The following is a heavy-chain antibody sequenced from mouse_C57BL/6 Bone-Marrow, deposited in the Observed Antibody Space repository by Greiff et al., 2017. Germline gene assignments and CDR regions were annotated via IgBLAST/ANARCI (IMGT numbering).Heavy chain of an antibody. Sequence: EVQLQQSGAELVRPGASVELSCTASGFNIKDDYMHWVKQRPEQGLEWIGWIDPENGDTEYASKFQGKATITADTSSNTAYLQLSSLTSEDTAVYYCTLGNFDYWGQGTTLTVSS. V-gene: IGHV14-4*01. CDR2: IDPENGDT. CDR1: GFNIKDDY. CDR3: TLGNFDY. J-gene: IGHJ2*01.